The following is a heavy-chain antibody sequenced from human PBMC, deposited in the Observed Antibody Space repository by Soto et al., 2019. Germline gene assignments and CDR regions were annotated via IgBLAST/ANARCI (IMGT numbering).Heavy chain of an antibody. CDR2: ISDSGNT. CDR3: ARGSSSYYDYGMDV. V-gene: IGHV4-59*12. D-gene: IGHD6-6*01. J-gene: IGHJ6*02. CDR1: GGSISGYY. Sequence: SETLSLTCTVSGGSISGYYWSWVRQSPGKRLEWVGYISDSGNTNYNPSLKSRVTISVDTSKDQFSLKLGSVTAADTAVYFCARGSSSYYDYGMDVWGQGTTVTVSS.